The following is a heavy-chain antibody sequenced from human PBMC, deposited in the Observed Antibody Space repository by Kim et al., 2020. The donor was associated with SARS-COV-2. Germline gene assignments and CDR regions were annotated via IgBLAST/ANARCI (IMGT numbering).Heavy chain of an antibody. CDR2: INAGNGNT. Sequence: ASVKVSCKASGYTFTSYAMHWVRQAPGQRLEWMGWINAGNGNTKYSQKFQGRVTITRDTSASTAYMELSSLRSEDTAVYYCARDFSWFGDLTHFDYWGQGTLVTVSS. CDR3: ARDFSWFGDLTHFDY. J-gene: IGHJ4*02. D-gene: IGHD3-10*01. CDR1: GYTFTSYA. V-gene: IGHV1-3*01.